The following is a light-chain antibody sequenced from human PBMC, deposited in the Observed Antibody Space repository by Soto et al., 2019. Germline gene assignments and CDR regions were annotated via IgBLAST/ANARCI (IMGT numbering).Light chain of an antibody. V-gene: IGKV3-15*01. J-gene: IGKJ5*01. Sequence: EIVLTRSPVTLSVSPGERATLSCRASQSVSTNLAWYQQKLGQAPRVLIYGSSSRATGVPARFSGSGSGTEFTLTISSLQSEDSGIYYCLQDNNWPLSTFGQGTRLEIK. CDR2: GSS. CDR1: QSVSTN. CDR3: LQDNNWPLST.